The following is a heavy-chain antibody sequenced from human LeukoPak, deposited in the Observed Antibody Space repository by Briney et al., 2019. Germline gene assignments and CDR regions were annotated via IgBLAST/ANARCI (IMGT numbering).Heavy chain of an antibody. CDR1: GFTFQDCG. CDR3: VREGPWDNLWTGYHQYGGHDNWFDP. D-gene: IGHD3/OR15-3a*01. Sequence: GGSLRLSCAASGFTFQDCGMSWVRQVPGKGLEWVASLTWNGVSTGYADSVRGRFTISRDNARSSLYLQMNSLRVEDTALYHCVREGPWDNLWTGYHQYGGHDNWFDPWGQGTQVTVSS. J-gene: IGHJ5*02. V-gene: IGHV3-20*01. CDR2: LTWNGVST.